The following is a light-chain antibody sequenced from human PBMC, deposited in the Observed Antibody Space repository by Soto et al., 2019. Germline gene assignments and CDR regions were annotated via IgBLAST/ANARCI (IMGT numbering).Light chain of an antibody. CDR3: QHYKAFSPWT. Sequence: DIQMTQSPSALSASVGDRVTITCRASQNISSWLGWYQQKPRKAPKSLIYDASSLESGVPTRLSGSGSGTAFTLTISNLQPDDSATYYSQHYKAFSPWTFGQGTKVEIK. CDR1: QNISSW. CDR2: DAS. J-gene: IGKJ1*01. V-gene: IGKV1-5*01.